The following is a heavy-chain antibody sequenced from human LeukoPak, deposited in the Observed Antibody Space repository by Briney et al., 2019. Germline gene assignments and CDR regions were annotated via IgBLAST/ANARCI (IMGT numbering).Heavy chain of an antibody. J-gene: IGHJ2*01. V-gene: IGHV3-33*01. CDR2: IWYDGRKI. CDR3: AREAYSYGSTDYYFDL. Sequence: RGSLRLSCAASGFTFSNYGLHWVRQAPGKGLEWVAVIWYDGRKIYYTDSVKGRFTISRDKSKNTLYLQMNNLRAEDTALYSCAREAYSYGSTDYYFDLWGRGTLVTVSS. CDR1: GFTFSNYG. D-gene: IGHD5-18*01.